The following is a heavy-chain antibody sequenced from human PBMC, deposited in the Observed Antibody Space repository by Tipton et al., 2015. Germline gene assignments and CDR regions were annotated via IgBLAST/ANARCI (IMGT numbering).Heavy chain of an antibody. J-gene: IGHJ4*02. V-gene: IGHV3-11*01. CDR3: AREGSSWYFGVY. CDR2: ISASGDII. D-gene: IGHD6-13*01. Sequence: SLRLSCAASGFTFSDYYMAWIRQAPGKGLEWVSYISASGDIIDFADSLKGRFTISRDNAMNSLSLQMNSLTAEDTAFYYCAREGSSWYFGVYWGQGTLVSVSS. CDR1: GFTFSDYY.